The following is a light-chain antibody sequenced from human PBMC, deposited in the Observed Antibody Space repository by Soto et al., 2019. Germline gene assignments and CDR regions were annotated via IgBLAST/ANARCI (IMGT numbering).Light chain of an antibody. Sequence: EIVMTQSTATLSVSPGERATLSCRASQSVTSNLAWYQQKPGQAPRLLIYGASTRATGIPARFRGSGSGTEFTLTISSLQSEDFAGYYCQQYNNWPPYTFGQWTKLPIK. J-gene: IGKJ2*01. CDR2: GAS. CDR1: QSVTSN. V-gene: IGKV3-15*01. CDR3: QQYNNWPPYT.